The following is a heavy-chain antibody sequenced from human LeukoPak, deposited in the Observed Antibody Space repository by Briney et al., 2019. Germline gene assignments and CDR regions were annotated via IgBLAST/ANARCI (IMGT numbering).Heavy chain of an antibody. CDR2: IRSQIYGGTP. V-gene: IGHV3-49*04. CDR3: TRDQTPYY. CDR1: GFTFGDYA. J-gene: IGHJ4*02. Sequence: GGSLRLSCTASGFTFGDYAMTWVRQAPGKGLEWVGFIRSQIYGGTPEYAASVRGRFTISRDDSEGVAYLQMNSLKTEDTAVYYCTRDQTPYYWGQGTLVTVSS.